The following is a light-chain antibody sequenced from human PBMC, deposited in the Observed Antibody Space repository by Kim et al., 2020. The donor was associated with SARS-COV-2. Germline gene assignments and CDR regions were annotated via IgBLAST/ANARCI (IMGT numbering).Light chain of an antibody. CDR2: GRN. CDR1: SLRNYY. CDR3: NSRDSSGTSWV. V-gene: IGLV3-19*01. J-gene: IGLJ3*02. Sequence: SSELTQDPTVSVALGQTVRITCQGDSLRNYYASWYQQKPGQAPVLVIYGRNNRPSGVSDRLSGSDSGNTATLTITEAQAEDEADYYCNSRDSSGTSWVFG.